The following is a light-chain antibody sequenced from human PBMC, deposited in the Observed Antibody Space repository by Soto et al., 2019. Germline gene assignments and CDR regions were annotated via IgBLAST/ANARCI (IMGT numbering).Light chain of an antibody. V-gene: IGKV2-28*01. CDR3: MQALQTPLT. CDR2: STS. CDR1: QSLIQSNGYHY. J-gene: IGKJ4*01. Sequence: DIVMTQSPVSLPVTPGEPASISCRSSQSLIQSNGYHYLDWYLQKPGQSPQLLIYSTSHRASGVPDRFSGSGSGTDFTLKISRVEAEDVGVYYCMQALQTPLTFGGGTKVEIK.